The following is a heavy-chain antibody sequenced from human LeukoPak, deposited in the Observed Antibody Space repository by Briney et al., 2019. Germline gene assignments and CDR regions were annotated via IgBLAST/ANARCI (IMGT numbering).Heavy chain of an antibody. D-gene: IGHD6-13*01. CDR3: ARDLGSSWRSYFDY. CDR2: IYTSGST. V-gene: IGHV4-4*07. J-gene: IGHJ4*02. Sequence: SETLSLTCTVSGGSISSYYWSWIWQPAGKGLEWIGRIYTSGSTNYNPSLESRVTMSVDTSKNQFSLKLSSVTAADTAVYYCARDLGSSWRSYFDYWGQGTLVTVSS. CDR1: GGSISSYY.